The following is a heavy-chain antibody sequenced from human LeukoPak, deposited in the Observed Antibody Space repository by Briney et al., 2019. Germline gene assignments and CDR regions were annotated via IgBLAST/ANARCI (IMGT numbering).Heavy chain of an antibody. CDR1: GFTFTDYA. J-gene: IGHJ4*01. Sequence: GGSLRLSCVASGFTFTDYAFNWVRQTPGKGMEWVAIISSDGNTQSYADPLKGRFTISRDNFRDTVFLELTTLRPEDTGLYYCVRDLTSGARFDFWAPGTLVTVSS. V-gene: IGHV3-30*04. D-gene: IGHD3-9*01. CDR2: ISSDGNTQ. CDR3: VRDLTSGARFDF.